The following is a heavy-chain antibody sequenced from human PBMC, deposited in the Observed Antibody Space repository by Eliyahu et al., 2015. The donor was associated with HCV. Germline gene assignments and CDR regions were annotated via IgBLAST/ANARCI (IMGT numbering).Heavy chain of an antibody. CDR2: MFQSGGT. CDR1: GDSISSGGYC. Sequence: QLQLQESGSGLVKPSQTLSLTCAVSGDSISSGGYCWGWIRQPPGKGLEWIGYMFQSGGTYWNPSLRSRATISVDKSKNQLSLKLSSVTAADTAVYYCARANPTISYGMDVWGQGTRVTVSS. CDR3: ARANPTISYGMDV. J-gene: IGHJ6*02. V-gene: IGHV4-30-2*01. D-gene: IGHD3-3*02.